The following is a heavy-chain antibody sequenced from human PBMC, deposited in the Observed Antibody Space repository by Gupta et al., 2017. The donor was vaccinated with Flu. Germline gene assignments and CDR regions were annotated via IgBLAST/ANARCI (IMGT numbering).Heavy chain of an antibody. Sequence: QVQLVQSGAEVKKPGASVKVSCKASGYTFTSYGISWVRQAPGQGLEWMGWISAYNGNTNYAHKLQGRVTMPTDTSTSTAYMELRSLRSYDTAVYYCARLGYCSSTSCYPFDYWGQGTLVTVSS. CDR1: GYTFTSYG. J-gene: IGHJ4*02. V-gene: IGHV1-18*01. CDR3: ARLGYCSSTSCYPFDY. D-gene: IGHD2-2*01. CDR2: ISAYNGNT.